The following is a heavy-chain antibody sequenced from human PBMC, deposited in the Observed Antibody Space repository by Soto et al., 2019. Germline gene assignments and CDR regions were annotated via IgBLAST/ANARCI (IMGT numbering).Heavy chain of an antibody. CDR2: ISGSGRST. CDR3: AKHTSGWDFES. V-gene: IGHV3-23*01. D-gene: IGHD6-19*01. J-gene: IGHJ4*02. CDR1: GFTLSSYA. Sequence: GGSLRLSCVASGFTLSSYAMSWVRQAPVKGLEWVSAISGSGRSTYYAASVKGRFTISRDNSKNMQFLQMNSLRAEDTAVYYCAKHTSGWDFESWGQGTLVTVSS.